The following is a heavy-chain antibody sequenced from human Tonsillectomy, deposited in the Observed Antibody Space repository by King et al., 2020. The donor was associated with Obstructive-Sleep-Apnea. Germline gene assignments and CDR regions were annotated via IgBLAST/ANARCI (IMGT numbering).Heavy chain of an antibody. D-gene: IGHD2-21*01. CDR1: GGSISSYS. J-gene: IGHJ4*02. CDR3: ARSFSYVSPFDY. V-gene: IGHV4-59*08. Sequence: QVQLQESGPGLVKPSETLSLTCTVSGGSISSYSWSGFRQPPGKGLEWIGYIYYIGSTNYNPSLKSRVTISVDTSKNQFSLKLSSVTAADTAVYYCARSFSYVSPFDYWGQGTLVTVSS. CDR2: IYYIGST.